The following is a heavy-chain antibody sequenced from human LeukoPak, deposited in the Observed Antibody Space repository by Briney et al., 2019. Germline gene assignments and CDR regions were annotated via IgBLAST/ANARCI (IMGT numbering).Heavy chain of an antibody. CDR3: ARGHNWNDMFDH. Sequence: SETLSLTCTVSGGSISHYYWTWIRQPAGKGLEWIGRIYSRGGSSYNPSLKSRVSISVDTSKNQFSLNLTSVTAADTAVYFCARGHNWNDMFDHWGQGTLVTVFS. CDR2: IYSRGGS. CDR1: GGSISHYY. J-gene: IGHJ5*02. V-gene: IGHV4-4*07. D-gene: IGHD1-1*01.